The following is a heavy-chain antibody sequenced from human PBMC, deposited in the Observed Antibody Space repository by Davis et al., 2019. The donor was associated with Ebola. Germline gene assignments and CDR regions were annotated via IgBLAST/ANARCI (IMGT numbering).Heavy chain of an antibody. CDR2: ISTSGSTT. V-gene: IGHV3-48*03. J-gene: IGHJ6*02. Sequence: PGGSLRLSCAASGFTFRSYEMNWVRQAPGKGLEWVSYISTSGSTTYYADSVKGRFTISRDNAKNSLYLQMNSLRAEDTALYHCARGWLGYYYYGMDVWGQGTTVTVSS. CDR3: ARGWLGYYYYGMDV. D-gene: IGHD5-24*01. CDR1: GFTFRSYE.